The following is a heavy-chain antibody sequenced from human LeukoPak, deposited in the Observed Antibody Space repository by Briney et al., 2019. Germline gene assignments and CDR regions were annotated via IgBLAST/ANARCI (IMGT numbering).Heavy chain of an antibody. V-gene: IGHV1-69*05. J-gene: IGHJ3*02. CDR2: IIPIFGTA. CDR3: ASDRYYDSSGYYLVFGAFDI. Sequence: ASVKVSCKASGGTFSSYAISWVRQAPGQGLEWMGRIIPIFGTANYAQKFQGRVTFTTDESTSTAYMELSSLRSEDTAVYYCASDRYYDSSGYYLVFGAFDIWGQGTMVTVSS. CDR1: GGTFSSYA. D-gene: IGHD3-22*01.